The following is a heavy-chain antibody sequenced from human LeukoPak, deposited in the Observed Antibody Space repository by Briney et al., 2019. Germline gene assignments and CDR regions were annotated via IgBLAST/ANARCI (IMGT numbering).Heavy chain of an antibody. Sequence: SETLSLTCTVSGGSLSSGDYYWSWIRQPPGKGLEWIGYIYYSGSTYYNPSLKSRVTISVDTSKNQFSLKLSSVTAADTAVYYCARRGTVPPRGNWYFDLWGRGTLVTVSS. D-gene: IGHD4-17*01. CDR1: GGSLSSGDYY. CDR3: ARRGTVPPRGNWYFDL. J-gene: IGHJ2*01. CDR2: IYYSGST. V-gene: IGHV4-30-4*08.